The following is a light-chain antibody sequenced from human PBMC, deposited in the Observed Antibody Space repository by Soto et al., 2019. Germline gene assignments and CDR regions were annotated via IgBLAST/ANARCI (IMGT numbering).Light chain of an antibody. CDR2: GTS. CDR3: AAWEDRLNGRV. CDR1: SSDVGGYNY. V-gene: IGLV2-8*01. Sequence: QSVLTQPPSASGSPGQSVTISCTGTSSDVGGYNYVSWYQQHPETAPKLLIYGTSQRPSGIPDRFSASKSGTSASLVISGLQSEDEADYYCAAWEDRLNGRVFATGTKVTVL. J-gene: IGLJ1*01.